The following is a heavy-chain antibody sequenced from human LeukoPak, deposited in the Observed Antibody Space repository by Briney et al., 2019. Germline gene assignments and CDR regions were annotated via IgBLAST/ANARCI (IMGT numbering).Heavy chain of an antibody. D-gene: IGHD5-18*01. CDR2: IKKDGSEK. Sequence: GGSLRLSCAASGFTFSSHWMSWVRQAPGKGLEWVANIKKDGSEKYYVDAVKGRFTISRDNARTSLYLQMNSLRAEDTAVYYCARDLSGIAGYTYGRGIDYWGQGTLVTVSS. J-gene: IGHJ4*02. CDR3: ARDLSGIAGYTYGRGIDY. CDR1: GFTFSSHW. V-gene: IGHV3-7*01.